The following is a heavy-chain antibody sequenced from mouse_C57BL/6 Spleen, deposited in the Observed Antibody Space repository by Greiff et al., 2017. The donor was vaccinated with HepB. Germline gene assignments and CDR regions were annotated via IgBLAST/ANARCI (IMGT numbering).Heavy chain of an antibody. V-gene: IGHV1-54*01. CDR2: INPGSGGT. D-gene: IGHD4-1*01. CDR3: ARWDDSYAMDY. CDR1: GYAFTNYL. Sequence: VQLQQSGAELVRPGTSVKVSCKASGYAFTNYLIEWVKQRPGQGLEWIGVINPGSGGTNYNEKFKGKATLTADKSSSTAYMQLSSLTSEDSAVYFCARWDDSYAMDYWGQGTSVTVSS. J-gene: IGHJ4*01.